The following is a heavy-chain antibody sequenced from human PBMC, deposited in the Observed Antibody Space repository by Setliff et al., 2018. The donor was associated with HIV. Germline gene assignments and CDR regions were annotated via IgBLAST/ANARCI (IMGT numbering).Heavy chain of an antibody. Sequence: ASVKVSCKASGYTFTSYDITWVRQATGQGLEWMGWLNPNSGNTGFTQKFQGRVTMTRNTSISTAYMELSSLRSEDTAVYYCSRTQSLGGYYSRGHDYGMDVWGQGTTVTVSS. CDR2: LNPNSGNT. J-gene: IGHJ6*02. CDR1: GYTFTSYD. D-gene: IGHD3-22*01. CDR3: SRTQSLGGYYSRGHDYGMDV. V-gene: IGHV1-8*01.